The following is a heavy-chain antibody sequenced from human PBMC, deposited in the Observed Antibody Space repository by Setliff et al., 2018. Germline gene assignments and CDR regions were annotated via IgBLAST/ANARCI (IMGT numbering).Heavy chain of an antibody. CDR2: IYHSGST. D-gene: IGHD2-2*01. V-gene: IGHV4-4*02. J-gene: IGHJ6*03. CDR1: GGSISSSHW. Sequence: PSETLSLTCAVSGGSISSSHWWSWVRQPPGKGLEWIGEIYHSGSTYYNPSLKSRVTISVDTSKNQFSLNLSSVTAADTAVYYCARLGGSSTSGGFYYFYYYMDVWGKGTTVTVSS. CDR3: ARLGGSSTSGGFYYFYYYMDV.